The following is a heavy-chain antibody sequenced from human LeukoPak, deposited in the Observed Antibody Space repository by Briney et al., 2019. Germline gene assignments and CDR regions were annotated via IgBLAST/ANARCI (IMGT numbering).Heavy chain of an antibody. CDR2: INPEDDET. D-gene: IGHD5-24*01. V-gene: IGHV1-24*01. J-gene: IGHJ4*02. CDR1: GYTFTNLS. Sequence: ASVKVSCKASGYTFTNLSMHWVRQAPGKGLEWMGGINPEDDETNYAQKFQGRVTITEDTSTATAYMELSSLRSEDTAVYYCATGVSMAAPNWGHFDYWGQGTLVTVSS. CDR3: ATGVSMAAPNWGHFDY.